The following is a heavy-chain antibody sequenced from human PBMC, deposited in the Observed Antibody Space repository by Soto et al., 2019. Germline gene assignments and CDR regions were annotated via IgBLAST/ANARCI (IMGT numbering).Heavy chain of an antibody. V-gene: IGHV3-15*01. CDR2: IKSKTDGGTT. D-gene: IGHD6-19*01. CDR3: TTASGYSSGWYFDY. Sequence: EVQLVASGGGLVKPGGSLRLSCAASGFTFSNAWMSWVRQAPGKGLEWVGRIKSKTDGGTTDYAAPVKGRFTISRDDSKNTLYLQMNSLKTEDTAVYYCTTASGYSSGWYFDYWGQGTLVTVSS. J-gene: IGHJ4*02. CDR1: GFTFSNAW.